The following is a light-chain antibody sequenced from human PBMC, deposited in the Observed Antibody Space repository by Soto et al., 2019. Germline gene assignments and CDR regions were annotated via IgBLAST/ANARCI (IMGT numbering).Light chain of an antibody. J-gene: IGLJ2*01. CDR1: SRDVGGYSY. V-gene: IGLV2-14*03. CDR2: DVN. Sequence: QSALTQPASVSGSPGQSITISCTGTSRDVGGYSYVSWYQQHPGKAPKLMIYDVNNRPSGVSDRFSGSKSGNTASLTISGLQSEDESDHYCSSFTSYSTLVFGGGTQLTVL. CDR3: SSFTSYSTLV.